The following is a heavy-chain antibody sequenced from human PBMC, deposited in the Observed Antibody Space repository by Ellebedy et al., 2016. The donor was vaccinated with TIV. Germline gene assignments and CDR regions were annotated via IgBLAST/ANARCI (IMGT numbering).Heavy chain of an antibody. D-gene: IGHD2-15*01. CDR1: GFTFSSHS. Sequence: GGSLRLXCAASGFTFSSHSMHWVRQAPGKGLVWVSRMKGDGSSTSYADSVKGRFTTSRDNAKNTLYLRMNSLRAEDTAVYYCARAPDCGGGSCYGYHYHGMDVWGQGTTVTVSS. CDR2: MKGDGSST. J-gene: IGHJ6*02. V-gene: IGHV3-74*01. CDR3: ARAPDCGGGSCYGYHYHGMDV.